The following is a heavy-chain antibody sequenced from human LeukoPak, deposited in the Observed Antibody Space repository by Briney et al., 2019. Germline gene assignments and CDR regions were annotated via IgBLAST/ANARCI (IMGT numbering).Heavy chain of an antibody. CDR2: INAGSGNT. CDR3: ARILLRYCSITSCSFGF. CDR1: GYTFTSYA. Sequence: ASVKVSCKASGYTFTSYAMHWVRQAPGQRFEWMGWINAGSGNTKYSQKFQGRVTITRDTSASTAYMELSSLRSEDTAVYYCARILLRYCSITSCSFGFWGQGTLVTVSS. V-gene: IGHV1-3*01. J-gene: IGHJ5*01. D-gene: IGHD2-2*01.